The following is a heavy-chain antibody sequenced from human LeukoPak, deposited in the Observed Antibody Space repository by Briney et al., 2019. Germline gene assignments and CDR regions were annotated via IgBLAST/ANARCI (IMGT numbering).Heavy chain of an antibody. V-gene: IGHV3-20*01. Sequence: GGSLRLSCVASGFTFDDYGMSWVRQAPGKGLEWVSGINWNGGKIGYADSVKGRFTISRDTTKSSLYLQMNSLRAEDTDFYHCVRVTMIQDWHFDLWGRGTLVIVSS. CDR1: GFTFDDYG. J-gene: IGHJ2*01. CDR2: INWNGGKI. CDR3: VRVTMIQDWHFDL. D-gene: IGHD3-22*01.